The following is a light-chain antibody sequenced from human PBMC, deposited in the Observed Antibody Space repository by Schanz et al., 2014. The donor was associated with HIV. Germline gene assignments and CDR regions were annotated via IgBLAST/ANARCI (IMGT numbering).Light chain of an antibody. V-gene: IGLV1-40*01. Sequence: QSVLAQPPSVSGAPGQDVTISCTGSTSNIGATFHIHWYQQLPGRAPKFLISTDGGRPSGVPDRFSVSRSGDSASLVISSLRSEDEADYYCQSHDSALSAIMVFGGGTKVTVL. CDR2: TDG. CDR3: QSHDSALSAIMV. CDR1: TSNIGATFH. J-gene: IGLJ2*01.